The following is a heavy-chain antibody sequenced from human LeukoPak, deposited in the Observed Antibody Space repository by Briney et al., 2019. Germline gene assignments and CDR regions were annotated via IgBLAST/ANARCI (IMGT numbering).Heavy chain of an antibody. CDR3: ARGQGDSRPINWFDP. CDR2: IYYSGST. J-gene: IGHJ5*02. V-gene: IGHV4-30-4*01. CDR1: GGSISSGDYY. Sequence: PSETLSLTCTVSGGSISSGDYYWSWIRQPPGKGLEWIGYIYYSGSTYYNPSLKSRVTISVDTSKNQFSLKLSSVTAADTAVYYCARGQGDSRPINWFDPWGKGTRSPSPQ. D-gene: IGHD2-21*02.